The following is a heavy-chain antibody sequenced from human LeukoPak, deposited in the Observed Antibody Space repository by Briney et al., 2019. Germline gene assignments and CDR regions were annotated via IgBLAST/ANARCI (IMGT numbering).Heavy chain of an antibody. CDR1: GFTFDDYA. CDR3: VKDMVRTLYSSGYDY. D-gene: IGHD6-19*01. CDR2: ISWNSGSI. Sequence: SGGSLRLSCTASGFTFDDYAMHWVRQAPGKGLEWVSGISWNSGSIGYADSVKGRFTISRDNAKNSLYLQMNSLRDEDTALYYCVKDMVRTLYSSGYDYWGQGTLVTVSS. J-gene: IGHJ4*02. V-gene: IGHV3-9*01.